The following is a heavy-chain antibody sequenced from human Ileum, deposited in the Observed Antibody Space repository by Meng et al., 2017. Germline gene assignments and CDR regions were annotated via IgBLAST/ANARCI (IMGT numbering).Heavy chain of an antibody. CDR3: ARRTGEVDLLDY. Sequence: QLQLQESGPGLVKPSETLSLMCTVPGGSISSSRNFCDWIRQPPGKGLEWIGSICYSGNTYYNPSLKSRVSMSVDTSKKQISLKLNSVTAADTAVYYCARRTGEVDLLDYWGQGTLVTVSS. D-gene: IGHD7-27*01. CDR2: ICYSGNT. J-gene: IGHJ4*02. CDR1: GGSISSSRNF. V-gene: IGHV4-39*01.